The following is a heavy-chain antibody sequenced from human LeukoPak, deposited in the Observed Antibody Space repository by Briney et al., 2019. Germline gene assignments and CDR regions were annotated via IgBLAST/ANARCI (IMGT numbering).Heavy chain of an antibody. J-gene: IGHJ4*02. V-gene: IGHV3-23*01. CDR2: ITASAAST. CDR1: GFIFHNFG. Sequence: GTSLRLSCAASGFIFHNFGMHWVRQAPGKGLEWVSAITASAASTYYADSVKGRFTISRDNSKNTLYLQMNSLRAEDTAIYYCAKDRRGPAAGTWYFESWGQGNLVTVSS. D-gene: IGHD6-13*01. CDR3: AKDRRGPAAGTWYFES.